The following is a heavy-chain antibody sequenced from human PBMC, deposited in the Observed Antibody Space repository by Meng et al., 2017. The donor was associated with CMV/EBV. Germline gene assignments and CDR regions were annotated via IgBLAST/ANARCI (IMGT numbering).Heavy chain of an antibody. CDR2: IYYSGST. CDR3: ARVYCSGGSCYGNWFDP. J-gene: IGHJ5*02. D-gene: IGHD2-15*01. Sequence: QVRLPEAGPGLVKPSPTLSLTCTVSGCSISSGDYYWSWIRQPPGKGLEWIGYIYYSGSTYYNPSLKSRVTISVDTSKNQFSLKLSSVTAADTAVYYCARVYCSGGSCYGNWFDPWGQGTLVTVSS. V-gene: IGHV4-30-4*08. CDR1: GCSISSGDYY.